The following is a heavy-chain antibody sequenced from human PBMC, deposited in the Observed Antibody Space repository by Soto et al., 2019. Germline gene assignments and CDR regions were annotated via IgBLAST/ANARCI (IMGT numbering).Heavy chain of an antibody. Sequence: QLQLQESGPGLVKPSETLSLTCTVSGGSISSSSYYWGWIRQPPGKGLEWIGSIYYSGRTYYNPSLKSRVTISVDTSKNQFSLKLSSVTAADTAVYYCASKDIVATILNYWGQGTLVTVSS. CDR3: ASKDIVATILNY. D-gene: IGHD5-12*01. J-gene: IGHJ4*02. CDR2: IYYSGRT. V-gene: IGHV4-39*01. CDR1: GGSISSSSYY.